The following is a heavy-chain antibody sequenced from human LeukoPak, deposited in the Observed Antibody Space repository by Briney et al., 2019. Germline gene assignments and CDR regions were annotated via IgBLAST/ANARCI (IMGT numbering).Heavy chain of an antibody. D-gene: IGHD3-3*01. CDR2: INSSSNKI. CDR1: GFTFSTYR. V-gene: IGHV3-21*01. CDR3: ARGPPITIFGVIIPYYYYMDV. J-gene: IGHJ6*03. Sequence: GGSLRLSCAASGFTFSTYRMNWVRQATGEGLEWVSSINSSSNKIYYADSMKGRFTIYRDNAKNSLYLQMNSLRAEDTAVYYCARGPPITIFGVIIPYYYYMDVWGKGTTVTVSS.